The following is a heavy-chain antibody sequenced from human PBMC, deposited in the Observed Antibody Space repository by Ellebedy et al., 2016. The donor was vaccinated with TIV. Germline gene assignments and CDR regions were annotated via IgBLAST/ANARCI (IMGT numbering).Heavy chain of an antibody. Sequence: AASVKVSCKASGYTFNSYYMHWVRQAPGQGLEWMGIINPSGGSTTYAQKFQGRVTMTRDTSTSTVYMELSSLRSEDTAVYYCARDVYGSGRKLFGLYFDYWGQGSLVTVSS. V-gene: IGHV1-46*02. CDR2: INPSGGST. D-gene: IGHD3-10*01. CDR1: GYTFNSYY. J-gene: IGHJ4*02. CDR3: ARDVYGSGRKLFGLYFDY.